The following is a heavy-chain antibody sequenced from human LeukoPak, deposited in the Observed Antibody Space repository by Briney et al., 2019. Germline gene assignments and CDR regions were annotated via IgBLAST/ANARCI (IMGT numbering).Heavy chain of an antibody. D-gene: IGHD3-10*02. CDR3: ARDQRCSRFDGGCDQWYFDL. CDR2: VYHSGFT. CDR1: GGSISGYY. J-gene: IGHJ2*01. Sequence: SETLSLTCTVSGGSISGYYWSWLRQSPEKGLEWIGYVYHSGFTHYNPSRRSRVTISVDLSRNQFSLKLTSATAADTAMYYCARDQRCSRFDGGCDQWYFDLWGRGTLVTVSS. V-gene: IGHV4-59*01.